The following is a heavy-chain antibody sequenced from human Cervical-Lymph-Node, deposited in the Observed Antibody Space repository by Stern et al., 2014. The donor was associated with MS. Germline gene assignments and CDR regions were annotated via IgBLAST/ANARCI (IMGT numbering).Heavy chain of an antibody. Sequence: EVQLVESGAEVKKPGESLKISCKGSGYSFTTYWIGWVRQMPGKGLEWMGIIYPRDSDTRYSPSFQGHVPISADKSINTAYLQWSSLKASDTAVYYCARHWNYYYNGMDVWGQGTTVTVSS. CDR2: IYPRDSDT. V-gene: IGHV5-51*01. J-gene: IGHJ6*02. CDR3: ARHWNYYYNGMDV. D-gene: IGHD1-1*01. CDR1: GYSFTTYW.